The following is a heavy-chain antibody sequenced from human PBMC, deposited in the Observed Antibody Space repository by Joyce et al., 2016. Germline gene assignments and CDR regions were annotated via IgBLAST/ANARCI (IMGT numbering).Heavy chain of an antibody. J-gene: IGHJ4*02. D-gene: IGHD3-3*01. V-gene: IGHV3-74*01. CDR1: GFTFSRYL. CDR2: VDGDGTNT. Sequence: EVQLVESGGGIVQPGGSLRLSCVASGFTFSRYLMQWVRQAPGKGLEVVTGVDGDGTNTRYAESVKGRFTISRDNAKNTLYLQMNTLRAEDTAVYYCTTIFGVVVSDSFDNWGQGTLVAVSS. CDR3: TTIFGVVVSDSFDN.